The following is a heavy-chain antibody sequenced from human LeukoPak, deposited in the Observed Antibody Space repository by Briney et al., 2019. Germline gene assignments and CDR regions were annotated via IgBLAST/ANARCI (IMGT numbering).Heavy chain of an antibody. CDR1: GLTFSTCA. V-gene: IGHV3-30*02. CDR3: VKDDPVLHF. CDR2: IRPDGGKK. Sequence: GGSLRLSCSASGLTFSTCAMHWVRQAPGRGLEWPTLIRPDGGKKFYSDSVKGRFTVSRDNFKNMLYLEMNSLRSGDTAVYYCVKDDPVLHFWGQGTLVSVSS. J-gene: IGHJ4*02.